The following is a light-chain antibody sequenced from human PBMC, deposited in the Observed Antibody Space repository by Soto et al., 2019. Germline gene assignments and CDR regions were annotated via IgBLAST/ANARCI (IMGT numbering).Light chain of an antibody. Sequence: QSVLTQSSSASASLGSSVKLTCTLSSGNSDDLIAWHQQQPGKAPRYMMKVEGSGNYHRGSGVPDRFSGSSSGADRYLTISNLQPEDEADYYCETWGSAIWVFGGGTKLTVL. V-gene: IGLV4-60*03. CDR2: VEGSGNY. CDR1: SGNSDDL. J-gene: IGLJ3*02. CDR3: ETWGSAIWV.